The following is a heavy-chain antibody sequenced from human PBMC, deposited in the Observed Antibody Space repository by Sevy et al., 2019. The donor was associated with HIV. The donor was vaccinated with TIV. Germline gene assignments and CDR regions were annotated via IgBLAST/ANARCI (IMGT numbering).Heavy chain of an antibody. CDR2: LSGSGASI. Sequence: GGSLRLSCAVSGFTFSNYAMTWVRQAPGKGLEWVSGLSGSGASIYYPDTMKGGFTISRDNSKNTLYLQMDSLRADDTAVYYCARVSRSSTARWFFDYWGQGTLVTVSS. CDR3: ARVSRSSTARWFFDY. V-gene: IGHV3-23*01. J-gene: IGHJ4*02. CDR1: GFTFSNYA. D-gene: IGHD2-2*01.